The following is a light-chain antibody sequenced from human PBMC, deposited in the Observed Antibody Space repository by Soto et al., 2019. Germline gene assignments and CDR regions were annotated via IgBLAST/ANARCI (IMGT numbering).Light chain of an antibody. V-gene: IGKV3-20*01. CDR3: QQYDSSSVT. CDR1: QTVISTH. CDR2: ATS. Sequence: IILTQSPGTLSLSPGEGATLSCKASQTVISTHLAWYQQKPGQAHRLLIYATSNRATGIPDRFSGSGSGREFTLTLDRMEPEDFAVYYCQQYDSSSVTFGQGTRLDLK. J-gene: IGKJ5*01.